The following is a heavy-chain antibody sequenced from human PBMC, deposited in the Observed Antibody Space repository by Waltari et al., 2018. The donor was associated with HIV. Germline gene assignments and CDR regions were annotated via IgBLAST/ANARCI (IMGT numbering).Heavy chain of an antibody. CDR3: ASGEGGGWYSLGY. Sequence: QVQLVQSGAAVKRPGASVTVSCKASGFTFIDYYIHWVRQAPGQGLEWMGWINPKNGGTNYAQKFQGRVTMTRDTSISTAYMELNRLTSDDTAVYYCASGEGGGWYSLGYWGQGTLVTVSS. CDR1: GFTFIDYY. V-gene: IGHV1-2*02. CDR2: INPKNGGT. J-gene: IGHJ4*02. D-gene: IGHD6-19*01.